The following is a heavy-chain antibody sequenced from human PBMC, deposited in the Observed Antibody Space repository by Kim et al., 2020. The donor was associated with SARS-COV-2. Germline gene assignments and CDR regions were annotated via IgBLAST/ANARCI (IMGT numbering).Heavy chain of an antibody. CDR3: ARGRKQWLTYYYYYGMDV. D-gene: IGHD6-19*01. J-gene: IGHJ6*02. V-gene: IGHV3-20*03. Sequence: VKGRFTISRYNAKNPLYLQMNSLRAEDTALYYCARGRKQWLTYYYYYGMDVWGQGTTVTVSS.